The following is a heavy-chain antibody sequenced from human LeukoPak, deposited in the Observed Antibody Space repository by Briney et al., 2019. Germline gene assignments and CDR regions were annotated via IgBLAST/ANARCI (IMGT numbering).Heavy chain of an antibody. CDR1: GFTFSDYY. V-gene: IGHV3-11*04. D-gene: IGHD5-24*01. CDR3: ARDLMATRSEAEWDY. J-gene: IGHJ4*02. CDR2: ISSSGSTI. Sequence: GGSLRLSCSASGFTFSDYYMSWIRQAPGKGLEWVSYISSSGSTIYYADPVKGRFTISRDNAKNSLYLQMNSLRAEDTAVYYCARDLMATRSEAEWDYWGQGTLVTVSS.